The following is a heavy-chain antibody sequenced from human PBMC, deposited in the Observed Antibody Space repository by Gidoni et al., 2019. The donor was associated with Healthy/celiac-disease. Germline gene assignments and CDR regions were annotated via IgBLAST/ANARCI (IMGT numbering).Heavy chain of an antibody. V-gene: IGHV3-33*01. J-gene: IGHJ3*02. CDR2: TWYDESNK. CDR3: ARDRGFGEFDDAFDI. CDR1: GFTFSSYG. Sequence: QVQVVESGGGVVQPGTSLRLSCAASGFTFSSYGMQWVRQAPGKGLEWVALTWYDESNKYYADSVKGLFTISRDNSKNTMYLHMNSLRVEDTAVYYCARDRGFGEFDDAFDIWGQGTMVTVSS. D-gene: IGHD3-10*01.